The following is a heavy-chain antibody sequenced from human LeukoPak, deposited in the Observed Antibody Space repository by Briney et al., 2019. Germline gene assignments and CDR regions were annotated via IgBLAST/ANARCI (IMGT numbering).Heavy chain of an antibody. CDR2: VYHSGST. D-gene: IGHD2/OR15-2a*01. J-gene: IGHJ4*02. CDR3: ARGISTTGYDY. V-gene: IGHV4-38-2*02. CDR1: GFSLSTSGL. Sequence: SGPTLVKPTQTLALTCTFSGFSLSTSGLGVGWIRQPPGKGLEWIGSVYHSGSTYYIPSLKSRVTISVDTSKNQFSLKVTSVTAADTAVYYCARGISTTGYDYWGQGTLVTVPS.